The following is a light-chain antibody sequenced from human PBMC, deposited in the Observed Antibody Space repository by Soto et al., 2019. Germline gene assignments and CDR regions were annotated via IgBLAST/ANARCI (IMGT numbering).Light chain of an antibody. V-gene: IGKV1-39*01. Sequence: DVQMTQSPSSLSAPVGDSLTLTCRASQNIDMYLNWYQQKPGKAPRVLISGASNLQSGVPSRFSGSGSGTDFTLTISSLQPEDFASYFCQHTFNSPPWTFGQGTKVDIK. CDR3: QHTFNSPPWT. J-gene: IGKJ1*01. CDR2: GAS. CDR1: QNIDMY.